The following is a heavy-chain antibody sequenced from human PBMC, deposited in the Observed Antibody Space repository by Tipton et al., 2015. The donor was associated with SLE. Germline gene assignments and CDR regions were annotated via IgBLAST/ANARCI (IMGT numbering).Heavy chain of an antibody. CDR1: EYNFTSYW. J-gene: IGHJ6*02. Sequence: QLVQSGAEVKKPGDSLKISCKGSEYNFTSYWIGWVRQMPGKGLEWMGIIYPGDSDTRYSPSFQGQVTISADKSISTAYRQWSSLKASDTAMYYCARHMDPSYCFNGMGVWGQGTTVTVTS. CDR3: ARHMDPSYCFNGMGV. CDR2: IYPGDSDT. V-gene: IGHV5-51*01. D-gene: IGHD3-10*01.